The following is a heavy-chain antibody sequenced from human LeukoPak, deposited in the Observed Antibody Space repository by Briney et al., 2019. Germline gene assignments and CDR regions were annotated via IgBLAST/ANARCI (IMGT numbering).Heavy chain of an antibody. CDR3: ARMPDYYDSSGYSYFDY. J-gene: IGHJ4*02. V-gene: IGHV3-23*01. CDR2: ITDDEDT. Sequence: GGSLRLSCVASGFPFRSYAMTWVRQTPGKGLESVSVITDDEDTYYADSVKGRFTISRDNSKNTLYLQMNSLRAEDTAVYYCARMPDYYDSSGYSYFDYWGQGTLVTVSS. D-gene: IGHD3-22*01. CDR1: GFPFRSYA.